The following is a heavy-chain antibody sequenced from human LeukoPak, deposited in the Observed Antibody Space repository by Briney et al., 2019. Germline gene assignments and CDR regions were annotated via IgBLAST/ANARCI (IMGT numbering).Heavy chain of an antibody. D-gene: IGHD3-22*01. CDR2: ISYDGSNK. CDR3: AKAYLRYYYDSSGYYYRYYGMDV. V-gene: IGHV3-30*18. Sequence: RGSLRLSCVASGFTFSSYTVNWVRQAPGKGLEWVAVISYDGSNKYYADSVKGRFTISRDNSKNTLYLQMNSLRAEDTAVYYCAKAYLRYYYDSSGYYYRYYGMDVWGQGTTVTVSS. J-gene: IGHJ6*02. CDR1: GFTFSSYT.